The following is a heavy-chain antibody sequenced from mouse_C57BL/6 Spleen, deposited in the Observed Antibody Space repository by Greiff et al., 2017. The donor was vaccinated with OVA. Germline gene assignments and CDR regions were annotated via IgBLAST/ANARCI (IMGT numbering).Heavy chain of an antibody. J-gene: IGHJ3*01. CDR2: IHPNSGST. CDR1: GYTFTSYW. CDR3: ARSYYGNYDWFAY. V-gene: IGHV1-64*01. D-gene: IGHD2-10*01. Sequence: QVQLQQPGAELVKPGASVKLSCKASGYTFTSYWMHWVKQRPGQGLEWIGMIHPNSGSTNYHEKFKSQATLTVDKSSSTAYMQLSSLTSEDSAVYYCARSYYGNYDWFAYWGQGTLVTVSA.